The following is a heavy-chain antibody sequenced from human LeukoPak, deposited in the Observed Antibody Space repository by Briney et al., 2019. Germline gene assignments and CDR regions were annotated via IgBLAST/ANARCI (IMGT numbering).Heavy chain of an antibody. J-gene: IGHJ4*02. D-gene: IGHD4-17*01. V-gene: IGHV4-39*01. Sequence: SQTLSLTCTVSGDSISSGNFYWGWIRQPPGKELQWIGSIYYNGITHYNPSLESRVTISADTSTNEFSLKLRSVTAADTAMYYCARDHGDFVQHDWGQGTLVTVSS. CDR3: ARDHGDFVQHD. CDR2: IYYNGIT. CDR1: GDSISSGNFY.